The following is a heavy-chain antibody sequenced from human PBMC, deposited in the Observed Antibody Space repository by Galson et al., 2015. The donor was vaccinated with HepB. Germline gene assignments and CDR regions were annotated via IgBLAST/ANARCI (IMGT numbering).Heavy chain of an antibody. CDR1: GFSLTTRGVG. D-gene: IGHD5-18*01. V-gene: IGHV2-5*01. J-gene: IGHJ4*02. CDR3: ARSGGDTYGCLDY. Sequence: PALVKPTQTLTLTCTFSGFSLTTRGVGVNWIRQPPGKALEWLALFYWNSDKRISPSLKNRFTITKDTSKNQVVLTMTNMDPVDTATYYCARSGGDTYGCLDYWGQGTLVTVSS. CDR2: FYWNSDK.